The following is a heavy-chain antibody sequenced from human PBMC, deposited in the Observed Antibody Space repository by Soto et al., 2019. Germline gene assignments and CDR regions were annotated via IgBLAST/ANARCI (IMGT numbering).Heavy chain of an antibody. D-gene: IGHD2-2*01. CDR1: GYTFTSYD. CDR3: ARHTIYANWFDP. J-gene: IGHJ5*02. CDR2: MNPNSGNT. V-gene: IGHV1-8*01. Sequence: GASVKVSCKASGYTFTSYDINWVRQATGQGLEWMGWMNPNSGNTGYAQKFQGRVTMTRNTSISTAYMELSSLRSEDTAVYYCARHTIYANWFDPWGQGTLVTVSS.